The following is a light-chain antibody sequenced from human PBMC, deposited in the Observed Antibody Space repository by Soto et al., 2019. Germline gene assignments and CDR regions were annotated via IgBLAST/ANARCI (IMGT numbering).Light chain of an antibody. CDR1: NIGSKS. J-gene: IGLJ1*01. CDR3: QVWDSSSDQGG. CDR2: YDS. Sequence: SYELTQPPSVSVAPGKTARITCGGNNIGSKSVHWYQQKPGQAPVLVIYYDSDRPSGIPERFSGSNSGNTATLTISRVEAGDEADYYCQVWDSSSDQGGFGTGTKLTVL. V-gene: IGLV3-21*04.